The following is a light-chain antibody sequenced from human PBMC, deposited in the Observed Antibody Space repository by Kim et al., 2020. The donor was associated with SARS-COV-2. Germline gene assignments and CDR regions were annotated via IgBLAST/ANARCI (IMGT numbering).Light chain of an antibody. CDR2: EDN. J-gene: IGLJ2*01. CDR3: QSCDRSSVV. CDR1: TSSIARNY. Sequence: GKTVITSWTRSTSSIARNYVQWYQQRPGSAPTTVIYEDNQRPSGVPDRFSGSMDSSSSSASLTIFGVKAEDEAYSYCQSCDRSSVVFGGGTQLTVL. V-gene: IGLV6-57*03.